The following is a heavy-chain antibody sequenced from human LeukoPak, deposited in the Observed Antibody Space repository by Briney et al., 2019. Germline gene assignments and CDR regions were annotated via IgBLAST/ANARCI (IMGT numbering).Heavy chain of an antibody. Sequence: ASVKVSCKASGSTFSNYGITWGRQAPGQGLEWMGRIIPILDVALYAQKFQGRVTITADKSTSTAYMELSTLRPEDTAVYYCARDQGVTDPPPYGLDVWGQGTTVTVSS. D-gene: IGHD2-21*02. CDR2: IIPILDVA. J-gene: IGHJ6*02. V-gene: IGHV1-69*04. CDR1: GSTFSNYG. CDR3: ARDQGVTDPPPYGLDV.